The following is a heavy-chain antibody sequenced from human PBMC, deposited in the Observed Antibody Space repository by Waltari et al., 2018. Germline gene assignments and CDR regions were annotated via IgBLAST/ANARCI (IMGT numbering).Heavy chain of an antibody. CDR1: GGSISSSSYY. CDR3: ASGPYSSSWYGRFDY. D-gene: IGHD6-13*01. V-gene: IGHV4-39*01. Sequence: QLQLQESGPGLVKPSETLSLTCTVSGGSISSSSYYWGWIRQPPGKGLEWIGSIYYSGSTYYNPSLKSRVTISVDTSKNQFSLKLSSVTAADTAVYYCASGPYSSSWYGRFDYWGQGTLVTVSS. CDR2: IYYSGST. J-gene: IGHJ4*02.